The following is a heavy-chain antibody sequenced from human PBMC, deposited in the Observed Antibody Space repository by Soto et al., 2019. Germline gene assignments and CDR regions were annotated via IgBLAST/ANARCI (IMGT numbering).Heavy chain of an antibody. CDR2: ISYDGSNK. V-gene: IGHV3-30-3*01. J-gene: IGHJ6*01. Sequence: VGSLRLSCAASVFTFSSYAMHCVRHSPGKWLEWVAVISYDGSNKYYADSVKGRFTISRDNSKNTLYLQMNSLRAEDTAVYYCARENDGDFWSGYNGPDYYYGMEVWGQGTTVSVSS. CDR3: ARENDGDFWSGYNGPDYYYGMEV. D-gene: IGHD3-3*01. CDR1: VFTFSSYA.